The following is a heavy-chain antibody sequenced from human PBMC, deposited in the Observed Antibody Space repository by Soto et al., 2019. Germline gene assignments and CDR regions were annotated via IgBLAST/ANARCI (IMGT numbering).Heavy chain of an antibody. CDR1: GYIFVNYG. D-gene: IGHD3-16*01. CDR3: VMVDNYVTPTPQDV. Sequence: QVQLVQSGDEVKKPGASVKVSCKASGYIFVNYGIAWVRQAPRQGLEWMGWISPYTGNTHSASKVHGRLTMTTDTATSTAYMDLGSLTSDDTAVYYCVMVDNYVTPTPQDVWGQGPTVTVSS. J-gene: IGHJ6*02. CDR2: ISPYTGNT. V-gene: IGHV1-18*01.